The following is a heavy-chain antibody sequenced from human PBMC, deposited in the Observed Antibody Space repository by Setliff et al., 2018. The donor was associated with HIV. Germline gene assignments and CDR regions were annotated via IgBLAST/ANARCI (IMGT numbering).Heavy chain of an antibody. CDR3: ARDEWGQWVVHWYFDL. V-gene: IGHV1-69*06. J-gene: IGHJ2*01. CDR2: IIPIFGTA. D-gene: IGHD6-19*01. CDR1: GGTFSSYA. Sequence: AASVKVSCKASGGTFSSYAISWVRQAPGQGLEWMGRIIPIFGTANYAQKFQGRVTITADKSTSTAYMELSSLRSDDTAVYYCARDEWGQWVVHWYFDLWGRGTVVTVSS.